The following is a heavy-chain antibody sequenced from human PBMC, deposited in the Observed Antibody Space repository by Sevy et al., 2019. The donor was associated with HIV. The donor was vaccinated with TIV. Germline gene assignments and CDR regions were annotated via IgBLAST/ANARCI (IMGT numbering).Heavy chain of an antibody. Sequence: GGSLRLSCAASGLTFTRYAMSWVRQAPGKGLEWVSTICNSGVKINYADSVKGRFTISRDTSKNTLYLQMNSLRVEDTAIYYCAKDIGAPGIDRYWGQGTLVTVSS. D-gene: IGHD5-12*01. CDR2: ICNSGVKI. CDR1: GLTFTRYA. J-gene: IGHJ4*02. V-gene: IGHV3-23*01. CDR3: AKDIGAPGIDRY.